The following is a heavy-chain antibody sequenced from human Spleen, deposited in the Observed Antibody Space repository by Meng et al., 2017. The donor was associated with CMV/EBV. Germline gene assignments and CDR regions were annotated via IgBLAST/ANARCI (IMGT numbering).Heavy chain of an antibody. V-gene: IGHV1-69*13. Sequence: SVKVSCKSSGGTFSMHAINWVRQAPGQGPEWMGGIIPIYALTQYSQNFQGRLTITSDESTSTAFMELSSLTFEDTAMYYCAREIRRAAADSVGGMDVWGQGTAVTDSS. CDR1: GGTFSMHA. D-gene: IGHD6-25*01. CDR3: AREIRRAAADSVGGMDV. CDR2: IIPIYALT. J-gene: IGHJ6*02.